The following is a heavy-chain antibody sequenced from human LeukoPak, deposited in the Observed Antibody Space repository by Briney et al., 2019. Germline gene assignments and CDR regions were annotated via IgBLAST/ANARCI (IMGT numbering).Heavy chain of an antibody. CDR1: GFTFSSYA. D-gene: IGHD3-10*01. CDR2: ISSNGGST. Sequence: GGSLRLSCAGSGFTFSSYAMHWVRQAPGKGLEYVSGISSNGGSTYHANSVKGRFTISRDNSKNTLYLQMNSLRPEDTAVYYCAKDSKRWKTYYYEAGSYYFDYWGQGTRVTVSS. V-gene: IGHV3-64*01. J-gene: IGHJ4*02. CDR3: AKDSKRWKTYYYEAGSYYFDY.